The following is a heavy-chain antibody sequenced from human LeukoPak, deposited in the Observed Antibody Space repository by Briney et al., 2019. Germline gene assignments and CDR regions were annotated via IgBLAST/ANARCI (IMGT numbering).Heavy chain of an antibody. J-gene: IGHJ4*02. V-gene: IGHV4-59*08. D-gene: IGHD3-10*01. CDR1: GGSINNLY. CDR3: ARYGLFSFAY. CDR2: IYYSGNT. Sequence: SETLSLTCTVSGGSINNLYWSWIRQPPGKALEWIGYIYYSGNTNYNPSLKSRVSISVDTSKNQFSLKLNSVTAADTAVYYCARYGLFSFAYWGQGTLVTVSS.